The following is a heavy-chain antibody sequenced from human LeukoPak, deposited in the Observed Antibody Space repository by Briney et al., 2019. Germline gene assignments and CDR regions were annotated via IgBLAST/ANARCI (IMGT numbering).Heavy chain of an antibody. CDR3: ASSWILNAFDI. Sequence: SETLSLTCTVSGGSISSSSYYWGWIRQPPGKGLEWIGSIYYSRSTYYNPSLKSRVTISVDTSKNQFSLKLSSVTAADTAVYYCASSWILNAFDIWGQGTMVTVSS. CDR1: GGSISSSSYY. D-gene: IGHD5-18*01. CDR2: IYYSRST. J-gene: IGHJ3*02. V-gene: IGHV4-39*01.